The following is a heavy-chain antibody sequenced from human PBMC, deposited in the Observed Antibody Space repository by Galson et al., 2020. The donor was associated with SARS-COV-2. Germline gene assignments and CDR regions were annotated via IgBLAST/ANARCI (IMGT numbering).Heavy chain of an antibody. CDR2: IYYRGST. V-gene: IGHV4-39*02. CDR3: AREYYYGSVSYPTYYYYYGMDV. CDR1: GGSISSSSYY. Sequence: SETLSLTCTVSGGSISSSSYYWGWIRQPPGKGLEWIGRIYYRGSTYYNPSLKRRVTISVDTSKNQFSLKLSSVTAADTAVYYCAREYYYGSVSYPTYYYYYGMDVWGQGTTVTVSS. D-gene: IGHD3-10*01. J-gene: IGHJ6*02.